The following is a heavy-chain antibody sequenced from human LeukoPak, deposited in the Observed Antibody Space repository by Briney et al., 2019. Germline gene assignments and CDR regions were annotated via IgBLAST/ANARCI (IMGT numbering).Heavy chain of an antibody. D-gene: IGHD1-26*01. V-gene: IGHV1-69*06. CDR3: ATFAGEHQAPFDY. CDR2: IIPIFGTA. J-gene: IGHJ4*02. CDR1: GGTFSSYA. Sequence: SVKVSCKASGGTFSSYAISWVRQAPGQGLEWMGGIIPIFGTANYAQKFQGRVTITADKSTSTAYMELSSLRSEDTAVYYCATFAGEHQAPFDYWGQGTLVTVSS.